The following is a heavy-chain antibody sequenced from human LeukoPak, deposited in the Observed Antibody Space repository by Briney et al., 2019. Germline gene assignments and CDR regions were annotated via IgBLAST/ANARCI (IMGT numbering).Heavy chain of an antibody. D-gene: IGHD2-8*01. Sequence: GGSLRLSCAASGFTFSDYTMNWVRQAPEKGLVWVSSISSSNSYIYYADSVKGRFTISRDNAKNSLYLQMNSLRAEDTAVYYCATGNGGLFDYWGQGTLVTVSS. CDR2: ISSSNSYI. V-gene: IGHV3-21*01. CDR1: GFTFSDYT. CDR3: ATGNGGLFDY. J-gene: IGHJ4*02.